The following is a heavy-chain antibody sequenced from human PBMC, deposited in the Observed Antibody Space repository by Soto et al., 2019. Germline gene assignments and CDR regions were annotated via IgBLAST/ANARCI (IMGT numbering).Heavy chain of an antibody. J-gene: IGHJ4*02. D-gene: IGHD7-27*01. CDR3: ARDNLGQPFDY. V-gene: IGHV1-18*01. Sequence: QVQLVQSGAEVKKPGASVRVSCKASGYTFTRYGISWVRQAPGQGLEWMGWISPFNGNTNFAQKLQGRLTMTTESSTTTVYMELRSLRSDDTAVYYCARDNLGQPFDYWGQGTLVPVSS. CDR1: GYTFTRYG. CDR2: ISPFNGNT.